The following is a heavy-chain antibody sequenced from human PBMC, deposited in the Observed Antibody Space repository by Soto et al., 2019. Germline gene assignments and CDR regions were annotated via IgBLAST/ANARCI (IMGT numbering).Heavy chain of an antibody. CDR2: IYYSGST. V-gene: IGHV4-30-4*01. J-gene: IGHJ4*02. Sequence: SETLSLTCTVSGGSISSGDYYWSWIRQPPGKGLEWIGYIYYSGSTYYNPSLKSRVTISVDTSKNQFSLKLSSVTAADTAVYYCARGPNLGYCNYWGQGTLVTVSS. CDR1: GGSISSGDYY. CDR3: ARGPNLGYCNY. D-gene: IGHD2-15*01.